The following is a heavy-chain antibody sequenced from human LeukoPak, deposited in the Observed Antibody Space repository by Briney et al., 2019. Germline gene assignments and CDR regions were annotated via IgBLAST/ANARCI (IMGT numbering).Heavy chain of an antibody. CDR3: ARDTHDYNRRGVPFDY. Sequence: PSETLSLTSTVSGASISTYYWSWIRQSAGEGLEWIGRIYTSGATIYNPSLKSRVTMSVDTSKNQFSLNLNSVTAADTAVYYCARDTHDYNRRGVPFDYWGQGTLVTVSS. CDR1: GASISTYY. V-gene: IGHV4-4*07. CDR2: IYTSGAT. D-gene: IGHD5-24*01. J-gene: IGHJ4*02.